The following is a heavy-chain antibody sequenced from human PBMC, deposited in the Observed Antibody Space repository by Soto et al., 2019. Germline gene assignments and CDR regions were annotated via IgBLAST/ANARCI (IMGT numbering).Heavy chain of an antibody. Sequence: SETLSLTCTVSGGSISSYYWSWIRQPPGKGLEWIGYIYYSGSTNYNPSLKSRVTISVDTSKNQFSLKLSSVTAADTAVYYCARDRETGYKEGYYFYYTDVWGKGTTVTVSS. CDR3: ARDRETGYKEGYYFYYTDV. CDR2: IYYSGST. D-gene: IGHD3-9*01. V-gene: IGHV4-59*01. CDR1: GGSISSYY. J-gene: IGHJ6*03.